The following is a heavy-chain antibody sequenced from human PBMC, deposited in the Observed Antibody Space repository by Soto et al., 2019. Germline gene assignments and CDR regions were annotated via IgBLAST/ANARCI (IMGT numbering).Heavy chain of an antibody. CDR2: MSPSGAEK. J-gene: IGHJ4*02. V-gene: IGHV3-30-3*01. CDR1: GFTFSTNV. D-gene: IGHD1-20*01. CDR3: ALDNIPGAPDYFDY. Sequence: QVQLLESGGGVVQPGTSLRLSCAASGFTFSTNVLHWVRQAPGKGLQWVAVMSPSGAEKYYTDSVKGRFTISRDNSKNTLYLEMNRLTSDDTGVYYCALDNIPGAPDYFDYWGQGTLVTVSS.